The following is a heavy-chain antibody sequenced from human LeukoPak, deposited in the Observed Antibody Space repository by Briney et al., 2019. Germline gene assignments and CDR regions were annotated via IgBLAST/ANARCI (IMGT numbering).Heavy chain of an antibody. J-gene: IGHJ5*02. CDR3: ARGGGSGSYYVSWFDP. D-gene: IGHD1-26*01. Sequence: ASVKVFCKASGGTFSSYAISWVRQAPGQGLEWMGGIIPIFGTANYAQKFQGRVTITADESTSTAYMELSSLRSEDTAVYYCARGGGSGSYYVSWFDPWDQGTLVTVSS. CDR2: IIPIFGTA. V-gene: IGHV1-69*13. CDR1: GGTFSSYA.